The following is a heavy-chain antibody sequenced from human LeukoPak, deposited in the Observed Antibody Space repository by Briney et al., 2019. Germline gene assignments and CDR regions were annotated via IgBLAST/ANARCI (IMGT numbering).Heavy chain of an antibody. Sequence: SETLSLTCTVSGGSISSYYWSWIRQPPGKGLEWIGYIYYSGSTNYNPSLKSRVTISVDTSKNQFSLKLSSVTAADTAVYYCARSLNGDYVFNWGQGTLVTVSS. CDR2: IYYSGST. D-gene: IGHD4-17*01. CDR3: ARSLNGDYVFN. V-gene: IGHV4-59*08. J-gene: IGHJ4*02. CDR1: GGSISSYY.